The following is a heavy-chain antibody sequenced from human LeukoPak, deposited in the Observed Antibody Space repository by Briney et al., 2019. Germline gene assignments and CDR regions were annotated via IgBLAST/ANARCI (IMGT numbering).Heavy chain of an antibody. CDR3: ANGGHDYGDS. V-gene: IGHV3-21*01. D-gene: IGHD3-10*01. J-gene: IGHJ4*02. Sequence: GGSLRLSCAASGFTVSSNYMSWVRQAPGKGLEWVSSITSSSSYIYYADSVKGRFTISRDNAKNSLYLQMNSLRVEDTAVYYCANGGHDYGDSWGQGTLVTVSS. CDR1: GFTVSSNY. CDR2: ITSSSSYI.